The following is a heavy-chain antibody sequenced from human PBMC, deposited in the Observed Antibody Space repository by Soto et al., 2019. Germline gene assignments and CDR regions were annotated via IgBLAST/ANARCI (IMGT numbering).Heavy chain of an antibody. V-gene: IGHV3-30-3*01. D-gene: IGHD6-19*01. J-gene: IGHJ4*02. Sequence: PGGSLRLSCAASGFTFSSYAMHWVRQAPGKGLEWVAVISYDGSNKYYADSVKGRFTISRDNSKNTLYLQINSLRAEDTAVYYCARDKSPYSSGWHNRHFDYWGQGTLVTVSS. CDR3: ARDKSPYSSGWHNRHFDY. CDR1: GFTFSSYA. CDR2: ISYDGSNK.